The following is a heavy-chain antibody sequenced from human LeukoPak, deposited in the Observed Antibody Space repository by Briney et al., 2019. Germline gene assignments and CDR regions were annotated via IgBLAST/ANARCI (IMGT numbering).Heavy chain of an antibody. CDR2: IYYSGST. D-gene: IGHD3-22*01. J-gene: IGHJ4*02. CDR1: GGSISSGGYY. V-gene: IGHV4-31*03. Sequence: TLSLTCTVSGGSISSGGYYWSWIRQHPGKGLEWIGYIYYSGSTYYNPSLKSRVTISVDTSKNQFSLKLSSVTAADTAVYYCARDKGYYDSRGYFDYWGQGTLVTVSS. CDR3: ARDKGYYDSRGYFDY.